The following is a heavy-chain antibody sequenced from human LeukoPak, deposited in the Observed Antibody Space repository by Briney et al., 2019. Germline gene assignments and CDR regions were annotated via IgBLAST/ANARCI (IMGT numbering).Heavy chain of an antibody. CDR1: GFTFSSNW. Sequence: SGGSLRLSCAASGFTFSSNWMYWVRQAPGKGLVWLSRINGDGSITSYADVVKGRFTISRDNAKNSLYLQMNSLRAEDTAVYYCARGQAYYYDSSGYYQFDYWGQGTLVTVSS. CDR3: ARGQAYYYDSSGYYQFDY. D-gene: IGHD3-22*01. J-gene: IGHJ4*02. CDR2: INGDGSIT. V-gene: IGHV3-74*01.